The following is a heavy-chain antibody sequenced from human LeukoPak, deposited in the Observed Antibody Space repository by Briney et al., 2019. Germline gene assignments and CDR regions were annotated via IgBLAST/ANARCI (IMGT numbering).Heavy chain of an antibody. J-gene: IGHJ6*02. CDR2: ISYDGSNK. D-gene: IGHD3-22*01. V-gene: IGHV3-30*18. CDR1: GFTFSSYG. CDR3: AKSFGYFDSSGLYYYGMDV. Sequence: PGRSLRLSCAASGFTFSSYGMHWVRQAPDKGLEWVAVISYDGSNKYYADSVKGRFTISRDNSKNTLYLQMNSLRAEDTAVYYCAKSFGYFDSSGLYYYGMDVWGQGTTVTVSS.